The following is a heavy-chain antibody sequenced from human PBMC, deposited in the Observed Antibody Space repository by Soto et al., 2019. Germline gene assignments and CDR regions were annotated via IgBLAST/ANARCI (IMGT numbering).Heavy chain of an antibody. CDR2: ISSSSTYI. Sequence: GGSLRLSCAASGFTFSSYSMNWVRQAPGKGLEWVSSISSSSTYIYYADSVKGRFTISRDNAKNSLYLQMNSLRAEDTAVYYCARISSRLPLDYWGQGTLVTVSS. V-gene: IGHV3-21*01. CDR3: ARISSRLPLDY. J-gene: IGHJ4*02. D-gene: IGHD2-15*01. CDR1: GFTFSSYS.